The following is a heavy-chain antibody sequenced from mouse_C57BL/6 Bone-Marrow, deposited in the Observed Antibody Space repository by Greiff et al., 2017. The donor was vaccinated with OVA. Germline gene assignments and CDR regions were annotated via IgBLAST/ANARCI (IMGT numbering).Heavy chain of an antibody. J-gene: IGHJ3*01. V-gene: IGHV5-12*01. CDR1: GFTFSDYY. Sequence: EVHLVESGGGLVQPGGSLKLSCAASGFTFSDYYMYWVRQTPEKRLEWVAYISNGGGSTYYPDTVKGRFTISRDNAKNTLYLQMSRLKSEDTAMYYCARHDYEVAYWGQGTLVTVSA. CDR2: ISNGGGST. CDR3: ARHDYEVAY. D-gene: IGHD2-4*01.